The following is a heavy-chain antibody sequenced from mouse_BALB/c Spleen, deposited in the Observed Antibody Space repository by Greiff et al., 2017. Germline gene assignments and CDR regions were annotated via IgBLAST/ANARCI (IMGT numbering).Heavy chain of an antibody. V-gene: IGHV5-6-4*01. D-gene: IGHD2-1*01. CDR3: TRGGGNYPYYAMDY. Sequence: EVKLMESGGGLVKPGGSLKLSCAASGFTFSSYTMSWVRQTPEKRLEWVATISSGGSYTYYPDSVKGRFTISRDNAKNTLYLQMSSLKSEDTAMYYCTRGGGNYPYYAMDYWGQGTSVTVSS. CDR2: ISSGGSYT. J-gene: IGHJ4*01. CDR1: GFTFSSYT.